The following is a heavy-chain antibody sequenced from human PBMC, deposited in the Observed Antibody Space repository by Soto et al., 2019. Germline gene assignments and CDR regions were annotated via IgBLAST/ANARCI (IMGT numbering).Heavy chain of an antibody. Sequence: ASVKVSCKASGYTFTSYAMHWVRQAPGQRLEWMGWINAGNGNTKYSQKFQGRVTITRDTSASTAYMELNNLRAEDTAVYYCARTGLQIIQATSYYYGLDVWGQGTTVTVSS. J-gene: IGHJ6*02. CDR3: ARTGLQIIQATSYYYGLDV. D-gene: IGHD3-3*01. V-gene: IGHV1-3*01. CDR2: INAGNGNT. CDR1: GYTFTSYA.